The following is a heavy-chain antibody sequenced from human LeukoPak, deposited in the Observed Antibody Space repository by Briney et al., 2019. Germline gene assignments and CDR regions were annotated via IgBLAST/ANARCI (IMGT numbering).Heavy chain of an antibody. D-gene: IGHD2-8*01. Sequence: SETLSLTCSVSDGSINSYYWNWIRRPPGKGLEWIGYIYYNGNTNYSPSLKSRVTMSVDTSKNLFSLKVSSVTAADTAIYYCWRPYCTNSICSSSVVDSWGQGTLVTVSS. V-gene: IGHV4-59*01. CDR1: DGSINSYY. CDR3: WRPYCTNSICSSSVVDS. J-gene: IGHJ4*02. CDR2: IYYNGNT.